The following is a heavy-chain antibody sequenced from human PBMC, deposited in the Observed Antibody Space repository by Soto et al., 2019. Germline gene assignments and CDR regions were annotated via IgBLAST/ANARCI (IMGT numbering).Heavy chain of an antibody. D-gene: IGHD3-10*01. V-gene: IGHV3-23*01. CDR2: TSTSGGAT. Sequence: GGSLRLSCAASGFTFSSYAMSWVRQAPGKGLEWVSSTSTSGGATYYADSVKGRFTISRDNSKNTLYLQMNSLRAEDTAVYYCAKNGPEFDYWGQGALVTVSS. J-gene: IGHJ4*02. CDR3: AKNGPEFDY. CDR1: GFTFSSYA.